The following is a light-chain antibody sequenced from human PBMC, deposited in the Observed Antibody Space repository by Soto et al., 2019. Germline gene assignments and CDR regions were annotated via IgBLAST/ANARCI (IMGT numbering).Light chain of an antibody. CDR1: QSFSSSS. J-gene: IGKJ2*01. V-gene: IGKV3-20*01. CDR3: QQYGSPPPYT. CDR2: GAS. Sequence: EIVLTQSPGTLSLSPGERATLSCRASQSFSSSSLAWYQQKPGQAPRLLIYGASSRATGIPDRFSGSGSGTDFTLTISRLEPEDFAVYYCQQYGSPPPYTFGQGTYLEIK.